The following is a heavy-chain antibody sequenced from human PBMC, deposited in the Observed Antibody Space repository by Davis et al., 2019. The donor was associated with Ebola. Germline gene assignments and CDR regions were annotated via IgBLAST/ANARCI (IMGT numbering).Heavy chain of an antibody. CDR3: AREPHFSSNYPPNHGDY. J-gene: IGHJ4*02. CDR1: GGSFSGYY. V-gene: IGHV4-34*01. CDR2: INHSGST. Sequence: SETLSLTCAVYGGSFSGYYWTWIRQPPGKGLEWIGEINHSGSTNDNPSLKSRVTISVDTSKNQFSLKLNSVNAADTAVYYCAREPHFSSNYPPNHGDYWGQGTLVTVSS. D-gene: IGHD4-11*01.